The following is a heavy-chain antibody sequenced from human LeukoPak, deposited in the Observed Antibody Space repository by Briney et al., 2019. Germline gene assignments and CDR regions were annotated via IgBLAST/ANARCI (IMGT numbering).Heavy chain of an antibody. CDR2: INHSGST. CDR1: GGSFSGYY. CDR3: ARPHSDYSSSLYGSYGMDV. Sequence: SETLSLTCAVYGGSFSGYYWSWIRQPPGKGLEWIGEINHSGSTNYNPSLKSRVTISVDTSKNQFSLKLSSVTAADTAVYYCARPHSDYSSSLYGSYGMDVWGQGTTVTVSS. D-gene: IGHD6-13*01. V-gene: IGHV4-34*01. J-gene: IGHJ6*02.